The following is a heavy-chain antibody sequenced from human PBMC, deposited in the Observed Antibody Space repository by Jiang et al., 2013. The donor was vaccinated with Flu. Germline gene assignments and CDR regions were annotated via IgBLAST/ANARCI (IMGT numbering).Heavy chain of an antibody. CDR3: ARGGAGDPPFDF. Sequence: GAEVKKPGASMKVSCKASGYTFTAYYMHWVRQAPGQGLEWMGWINPNSGGTNYAQKFQGRVTMTRDTPISTAYMDLSRLKSDDTAVYYCARGGAGDPPFDFWGQGTLVTVSS. CDR1: GYTFTAYY. J-gene: IGHJ4*02. D-gene: IGHD1-26*01. CDR2: INPNSGGT. V-gene: IGHV1-2*02.